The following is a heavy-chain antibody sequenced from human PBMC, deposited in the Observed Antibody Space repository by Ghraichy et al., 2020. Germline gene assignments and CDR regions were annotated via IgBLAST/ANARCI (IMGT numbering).Heavy chain of an antibody. CDR1: GFTFSSYA. D-gene: IGHD3-3*01. V-gene: IGHV3-30-3*01. CDR2: ISYDGSNK. Sequence: GESLNISCAASGFTFSSYAMHWVRQAPGKGLEWVAVISYDGSNKYYADSVKGRFTISRDNSKNTLYLQMNSLRAEDTGVYYCAKERDTSGYYSFRGDYYGMDVWGQGTTVTVSS. J-gene: IGHJ6*02. CDR3: AKERDTSGYYSFRGDYYGMDV.